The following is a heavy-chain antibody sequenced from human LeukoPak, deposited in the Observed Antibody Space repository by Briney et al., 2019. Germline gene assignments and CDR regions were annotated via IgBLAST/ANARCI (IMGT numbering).Heavy chain of an antibody. Sequence: EASVKVSCKASGYTFTTYAMHWVRQAPGQRLEWMGWINAGNGNTKYSQKFLGRVTITRDTSASTAYMELSSLRPEDTAVYYCARDSARIPFDYWGQGTLVTVSS. CDR2: INAGNGNT. D-gene: IGHD1-14*01. V-gene: IGHV1-3*01. J-gene: IGHJ4*02. CDR1: GYTFTTYA. CDR3: ARDSARIPFDY.